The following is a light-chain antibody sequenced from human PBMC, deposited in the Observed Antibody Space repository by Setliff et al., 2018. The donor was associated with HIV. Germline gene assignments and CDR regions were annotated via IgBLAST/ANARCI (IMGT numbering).Light chain of an antibody. CDR3: CSYAGSRTFYV. CDR2: EVT. J-gene: IGLJ1*01. Sequence: ALTQPASVSGSPGQSITISCSGTSSDVGNYNLVSWYQQHPGKAPKLMVYEVTKRPSGISNRFSGSKSGNTASLTISGLQAEDEADYYCCSYAGSRTFYVFGTGTKVTVL. CDR1: SSDVGNYNL. V-gene: IGLV2-23*02.